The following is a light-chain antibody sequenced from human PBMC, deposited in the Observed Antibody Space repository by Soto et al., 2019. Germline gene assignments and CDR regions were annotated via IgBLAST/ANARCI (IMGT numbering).Light chain of an antibody. J-gene: IGLJ2*01. CDR3: QAWDSSTVV. V-gene: IGLV3-1*01. Sequence: SHELTQPPSVSVSPGRTASITCPGDKLGDKYACWYQQKPGQSPVVVIYQDTKRPSGIPERFSGSNSGNTATLTISGTQAMDEADYYCQAWDSSTVVFGGGTQLTVL. CDR2: QDT. CDR1: KLGDKY.